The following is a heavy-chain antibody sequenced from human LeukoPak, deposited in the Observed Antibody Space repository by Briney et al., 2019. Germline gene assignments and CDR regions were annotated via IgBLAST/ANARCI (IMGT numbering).Heavy chain of an antibody. CDR1: GDSINSGSYH. CDR3: ARDGSH. J-gene: IGHJ4*02. V-gene: IGHV4-39*02. Sequence: SETLSLTCTVSGDSINSGSYHWGWIRQPPGKGLEWIGSIQHSGNTYYNPSLKSRLTISVDTSKNQFSLKLNSVTAADTAVYYCARDGSHWGQGTLVTVSS. CDR2: IQHSGNT. D-gene: IGHD2-2*03.